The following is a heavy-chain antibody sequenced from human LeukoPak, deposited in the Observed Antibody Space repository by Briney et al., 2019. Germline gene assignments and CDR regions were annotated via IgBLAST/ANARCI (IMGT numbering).Heavy chain of an antibody. CDR2: INPNSGGT. J-gene: IGHJ4*02. Sequence: ASVKVSCKASGYTFTGYYMHWVRQAPGQGLEWMGWINPNSGGTNYAQKFQGWVTMTRDTSISTAYMELSRLRSDDTALYYCAIGYYGSGSYDYWGQGTLVTVSS. V-gene: IGHV1-2*04. D-gene: IGHD3-10*01. CDR1: GYTFTGYY. CDR3: AIGYYGSGSYDY.